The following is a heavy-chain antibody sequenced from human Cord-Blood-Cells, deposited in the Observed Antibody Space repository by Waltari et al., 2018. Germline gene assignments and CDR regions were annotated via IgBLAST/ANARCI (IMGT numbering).Heavy chain of an antibody. V-gene: IGHV4-39*07. J-gene: IGHJ4*02. D-gene: IGHD6-19*01. CDR1: GGSISSSSYY. CDR2: IYYSGST. Sequence: QLQLQESGPGLVKPSETLSLTCTVPGGSISSSSYYWGWIRQPPGKGLEWIGSIYYSGSTYYNPSLKSRVTISVDTSKNQFSLKLSSVTAADTAVYYCVRHGPVAGTIDYWGQGTLVTVSS. CDR3: VRHGPVAGTIDY.